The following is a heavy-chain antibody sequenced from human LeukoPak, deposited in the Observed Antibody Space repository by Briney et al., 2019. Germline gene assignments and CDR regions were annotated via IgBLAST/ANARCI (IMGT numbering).Heavy chain of an antibody. CDR3: ARGLLYYYGSESRWGYCDY. CDR2: IYYTGST. J-gene: IGHJ4*02. CDR1: GGSISSFY. D-gene: IGHD3-10*01. Sequence: PSETLSLTCTVSGGSISSFYWSWIRQPPGKGLEWIGYIYYTGSTNYNSSPKSRVTISVDTSKNQFSLNLSSVTAADTAMYYCARGLLYYYGSESRWGYCDYWGQGRLVTVSS. V-gene: IGHV4-59*01.